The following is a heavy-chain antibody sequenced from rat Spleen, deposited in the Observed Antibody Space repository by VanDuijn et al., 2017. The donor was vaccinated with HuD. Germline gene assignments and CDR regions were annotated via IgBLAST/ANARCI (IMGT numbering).Heavy chain of an antibody. CDR2: ISSGGNT. CDR1: GFSLTSDG. J-gene: IGHJ2*01. Sequence: QVQLKESGPGLVQPSQTLSLTCTVSGFSLTSDGVSWVRQPPGEGLEWIAAISSGGNTYYNSALKSRLSISRDISKSQVFLKMNSLQTEDTATYYCARANRDSYAHFDYWGQGVMVTVSS. CDR3: ARANRDSYAHFDY. D-gene: IGHD1-12*01. V-gene: IGHV2S12*01.